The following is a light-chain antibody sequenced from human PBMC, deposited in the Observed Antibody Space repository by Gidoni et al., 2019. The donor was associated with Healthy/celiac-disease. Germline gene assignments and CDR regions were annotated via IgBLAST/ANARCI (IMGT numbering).Light chain of an antibody. CDR1: KLGDTY. J-gene: IGLJ1*01. CDR3: QAWDSSTRV. Sequence: SYELTQPPSVSVSPGQPASITCSGDKLGDTYACWYQQKPGQSPVLVIYQDSKRPSGIPERFSGANSGNTATLPISGTQAMDEADYYCQAWDSSTRVVGTWTKITVL. V-gene: IGLV3-1*01. CDR2: QDS.